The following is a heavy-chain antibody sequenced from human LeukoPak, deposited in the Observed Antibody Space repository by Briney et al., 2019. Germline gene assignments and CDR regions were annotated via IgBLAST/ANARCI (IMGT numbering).Heavy chain of an antibody. CDR3: VKAHRSSWYYFEY. Sequence: PGGSLRLSCAASGFTFSSYAMNWVRQAPGKGLEHVSAISSNGGSTYYAVSVKGRFTISRDNSKDTLYLQMSSLRAEDTAVYYCVKAHRSSWYYFEYWGQGTLVTVSS. CDR2: ISSNGGST. CDR1: GFTFSSYA. D-gene: IGHD6-19*01. V-gene: IGHV3-64D*06. J-gene: IGHJ4*02.